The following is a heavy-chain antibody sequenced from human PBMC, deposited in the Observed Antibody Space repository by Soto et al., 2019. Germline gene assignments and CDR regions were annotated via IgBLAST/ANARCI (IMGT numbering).Heavy chain of an antibody. D-gene: IGHD4-4*01. CDR3: ARHEQFYYYYYGMDV. CDR1: GYIFTTYW. J-gene: IGHJ6*02. V-gene: IGHV5-51*01. Sequence: PGESLKISCKASGYIFTTYWIAWGLQGPGKGLEWMGIINPGDSDIRYSPSFQGQVTISADNSISTAYLQWSSLKASDTAMYYCARHEQFYYYYYGMDVWGQGTAVTV. CDR2: INPGDSDI.